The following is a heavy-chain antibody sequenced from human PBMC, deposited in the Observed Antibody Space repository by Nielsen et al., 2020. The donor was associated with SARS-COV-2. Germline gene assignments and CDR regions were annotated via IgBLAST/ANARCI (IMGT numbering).Heavy chain of an antibody. Sequence: GESLKISCAASGFTFSSYAMSWVRQAPGKGLEWVSGISASGGSTYYADSVKGRFTISRDNSKNTVDLQMNSLRADDTAVYYCAKKFGINWNYDYWGQGTLVTVSS. CDR3: AKKFGINWNYDY. J-gene: IGHJ4*02. V-gene: IGHV3-23*01. CDR1: GFTFSSYA. CDR2: ISASGGST. D-gene: IGHD1-7*01.